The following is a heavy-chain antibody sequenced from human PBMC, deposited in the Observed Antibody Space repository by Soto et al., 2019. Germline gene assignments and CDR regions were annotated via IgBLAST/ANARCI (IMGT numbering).Heavy chain of an antibody. CDR2: INPSGGST. CDR1: GYTLTSYY. J-gene: IGHJ4*02. D-gene: IGHD3-22*01. CDR3: ARSHYDLYYFDY. V-gene: IGHV1-46*01. Sequence: QVQLVQSGAEVKKPGASVKVSCKASGYTLTSYYMHWVRQAPGQGLEWMGIINPSGGSTSYAQKFQGRVTMTRDTSTSTVYMELSSLRSEDTAVYYCARSHYDLYYFDYWGQGTLVTVSS.